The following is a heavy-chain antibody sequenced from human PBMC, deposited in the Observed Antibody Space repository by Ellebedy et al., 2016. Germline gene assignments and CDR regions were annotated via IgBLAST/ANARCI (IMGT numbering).Heavy chain of an antibody. CDR2: ISSSSDFT. J-gene: IGHJ4*02. Sequence: GGSLRLSXAASGFTFSDYDMSWIRQAPGKGLEWISYISSSSDFTKYADSLKGRFTISRDNAKNSLYLQTDSLRPDDTAVYYCARDLGRGWKVFDYWGQGTLVTVSS. D-gene: IGHD6-19*01. V-gene: IGHV3-11*05. CDR3: ARDLGRGWKVFDY. CDR1: GFTFSDYD.